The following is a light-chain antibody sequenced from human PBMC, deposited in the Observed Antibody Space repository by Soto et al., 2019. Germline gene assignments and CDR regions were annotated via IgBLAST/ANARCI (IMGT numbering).Light chain of an antibody. CDR2: DVS. Sequence: QSALTQPASVSGSPGQSITISCTGTSSDVGGYNYVSWYQQHPGKAPKLIIYDVSNRPSGVSNRFSGSKSDNTASLTISGLQAEDEADYYCSSYTSSNTYVFGTGTKLTVL. J-gene: IGLJ1*01. CDR1: SSDVGGYNY. CDR3: SSYTSSNTYV. V-gene: IGLV2-14*01.